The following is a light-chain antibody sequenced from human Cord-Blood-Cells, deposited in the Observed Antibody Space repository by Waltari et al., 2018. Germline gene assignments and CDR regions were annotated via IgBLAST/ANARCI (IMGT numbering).Light chain of an antibody. Sequence: EIVLTQSPATLSLSPGERATLSCRASQSVSSYLAWYQQKPGQAPRLLIYDASNRATGIPARFSGSGSGTDFTLIISSLEPEDFAVYYCQQRSNWLTFGGGTKMEIK. CDR2: DAS. J-gene: IGKJ4*01. CDR3: QQRSNWLT. CDR1: QSVSSY. V-gene: IGKV3-11*01.